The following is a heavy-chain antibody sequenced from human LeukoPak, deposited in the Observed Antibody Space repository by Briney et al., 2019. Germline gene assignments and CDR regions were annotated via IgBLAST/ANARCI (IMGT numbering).Heavy chain of an antibody. V-gene: IGHV4-59*01. D-gene: IGHD4-17*01. CDR2: IYYSGST. J-gene: IGHJ4*02. CDR3: ARLDYGDYVTVDY. CDR1: GGSISSYY. Sequence: SETLSLTCAVSGGSISSYYWSWIRQPPGKGLEWIGYIYYSGSTNYNPSLKSRVTISVDTSKNQFSLKLSSVTAADTAVYYCARLDYGDYVTVDYWGQGTLVTVSS.